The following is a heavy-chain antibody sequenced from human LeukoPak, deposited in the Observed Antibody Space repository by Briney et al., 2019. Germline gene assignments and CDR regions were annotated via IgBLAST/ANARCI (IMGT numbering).Heavy chain of an antibody. J-gene: IGHJ4*02. Sequence: ASVKVSCKASGYTFTSYYIHWVRQAPGQGLEWMGLINPSGGSTNYAQKFQGRVTITADESTSTAYMELSSLRSEDTAVYYCARDPRSYYDSSGYYLYWGQGTLVTVSS. V-gene: IGHV1-46*01. CDR1: GYTFTSYY. CDR2: INPSGGST. D-gene: IGHD3-22*01. CDR3: ARDPRSYYDSSGYYLY.